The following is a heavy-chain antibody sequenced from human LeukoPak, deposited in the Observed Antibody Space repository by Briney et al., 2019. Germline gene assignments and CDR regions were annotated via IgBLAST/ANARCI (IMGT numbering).Heavy chain of an antibody. CDR3: AREEHCKYGH. CDR1: GFPFSSYW. Sequence: GGSLRLSCAASGFPFSSYWMSWVRQAPGKWPEWVANIKQDGGEKYHVDSVKGRFTISRDNAKNSLYLQMNSLRAEDTAVYYCAREEHCKYGHWGQGTLVTVSS. V-gene: IGHV3-7*01. CDR2: IKQDGGEK. J-gene: IGHJ4*02. D-gene: IGHD1/OR15-1a*01.